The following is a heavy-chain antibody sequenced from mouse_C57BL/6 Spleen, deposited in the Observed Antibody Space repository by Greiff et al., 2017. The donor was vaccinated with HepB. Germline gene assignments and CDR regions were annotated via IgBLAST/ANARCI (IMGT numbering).Heavy chain of an antibody. V-gene: IGHV1-15*01. J-gene: IGHJ3*01. Sequence: QVQLKQSGAELVRPGASVTLSCKASGYTFTDYEMHWVKQTPVHGLEWIGAIDPETGGTAYNQKFKGKAILTADKSSSTAYMELRSLTSEDSAVYYCTRGGVTRAWFAYWGQGTLVTVSA. CDR1: GYTFTDYE. D-gene: IGHD2-2*01. CDR2: IDPETGGT. CDR3: TRGGVTRAWFAY.